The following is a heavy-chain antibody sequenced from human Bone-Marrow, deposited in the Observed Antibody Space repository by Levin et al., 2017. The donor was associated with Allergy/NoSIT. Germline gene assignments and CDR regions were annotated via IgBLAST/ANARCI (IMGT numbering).Heavy chain of an antibody. V-gene: IGHV3-11*06. Sequence: GGSLRLSCAASGFTFSDYYMSWVRQAPGKGLEWVSFISSSSTFTNYADSVKGRFTISRDNANNSLSPQMNSLRPEDTAVYYCARAWNYYYYMDVWGKGTTVTVSS. CDR3: ARAWNYYYYMDV. D-gene: IGHD1-1*01. CDR2: ISSSSTFT. J-gene: IGHJ6*03. CDR1: GFTFSDYY.